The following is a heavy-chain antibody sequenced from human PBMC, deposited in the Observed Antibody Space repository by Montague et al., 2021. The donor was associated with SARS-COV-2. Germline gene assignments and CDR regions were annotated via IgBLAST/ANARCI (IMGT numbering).Heavy chain of an antibody. CDR1: GFSISSGFY. D-gene: IGHD5-12*01. CDR3: ARRGYTGSDYFDY. J-gene: IGHJ4*02. CDR2: VYHSGYT. Sequence: SETLSLTCSVSGFSISSGFYWAWIQQSPGKGPEWIGTVYHSGYTHYNPSLKGRVTVSIDTSKNQFSLTVTSVTAADTAVYLCARRGYTGSDYFDYWGQGTLVTVSS. V-gene: IGHV4-38-2*01.